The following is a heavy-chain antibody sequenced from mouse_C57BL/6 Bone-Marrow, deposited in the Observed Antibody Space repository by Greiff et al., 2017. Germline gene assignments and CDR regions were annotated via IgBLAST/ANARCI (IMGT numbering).Heavy chain of an antibody. V-gene: IGHV1-7*01. CDR3: ARLDYDWFAY. J-gene: IGHJ3*01. CDR2: INPSSGYT. Sequence: VQGVESGAELAKPGASVKLSCKASGYTFTSYWMHWVKQRPGQGLEWIGYINPSSGYTKYNQKFKDKATLTADKSSNTAYMQLSSLTYEDSAVYYCARLDYDWFAYWGQGTLVTVSA. CDR1: GYTFTSYW. D-gene: IGHD2-4*01.